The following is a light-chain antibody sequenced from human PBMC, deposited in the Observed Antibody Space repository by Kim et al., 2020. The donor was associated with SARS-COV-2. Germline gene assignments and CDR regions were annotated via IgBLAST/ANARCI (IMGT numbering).Light chain of an antibody. Sequence: ESVLTQSPGTLSLSPGERATLSCRASQSISTSYLAWYQQKPGQAPRLLIYAASIRATGIPDRFSGSGSGTDFTLTISSLEPEDFAMYYCQEFDSSPPTLTFGGGTKVDIK. CDR1: QSISTSY. J-gene: IGKJ4*01. V-gene: IGKV3-20*01. CDR2: AAS. CDR3: QEFDSSPPTLT.